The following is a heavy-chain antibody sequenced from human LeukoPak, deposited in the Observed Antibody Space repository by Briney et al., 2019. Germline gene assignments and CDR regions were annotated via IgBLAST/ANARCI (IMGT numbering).Heavy chain of an antibody. V-gene: IGHV4-34*01. Sequence: SETLSLTCAVYDGSFSGYYWSWIRQPPGKGLEWIGEINHSGSTNYNPSLKSRVTISVDTSKNQFSLKLSSVTAADTAVYYCARHSTFFGVVIIKGRVRGPFDYWGQGTLVTVSS. CDR1: DGSFSGYY. CDR3: ARHSTFFGVVIIKGRVRGPFDY. D-gene: IGHD3-3*01. CDR2: INHSGST. J-gene: IGHJ4*02.